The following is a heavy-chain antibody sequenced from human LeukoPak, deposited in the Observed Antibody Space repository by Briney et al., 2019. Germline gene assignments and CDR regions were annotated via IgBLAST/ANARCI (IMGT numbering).Heavy chain of an antibody. CDR2: FDPEDGET. Sequence: ASVKVSCKVSGYTLTELSMHWVRQAPGKGLEWMGGFDPEDGETIYAQKFQGRVTMTEDTSTGTAYMELSSLRSEDTAVYYCAKDGFTMIVVVYDAFDIWGQGTMVTVSS. D-gene: IGHD3-22*01. CDR1: GYTLTELS. V-gene: IGHV1-24*01. J-gene: IGHJ3*02. CDR3: AKDGFTMIVVVYDAFDI.